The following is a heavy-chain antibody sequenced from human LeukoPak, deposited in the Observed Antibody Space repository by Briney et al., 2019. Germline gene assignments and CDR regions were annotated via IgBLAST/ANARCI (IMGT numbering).Heavy chain of an antibody. D-gene: IGHD2-2*01. J-gene: IGHJ6*03. Sequence: PGGSLRLSCAASGFTFSSYSMNWVRQAPGKGLEWVSSISSSSSYIYYADSVKGRFTISRDNAKNSLYLQMNSLRAEDTAVYYCARGPYCSSTSCYGDYMDVWGKGTTVTVSS. CDR3: ARGPYCSSTSCYGDYMDV. CDR1: GFTFSSYS. CDR2: ISSSSSYI. V-gene: IGHV3-21*01.